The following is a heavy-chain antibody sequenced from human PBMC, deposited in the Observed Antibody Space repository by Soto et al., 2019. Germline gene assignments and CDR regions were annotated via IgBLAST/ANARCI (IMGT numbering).Heavy chain of an antibody. CDR2: ISSSGSTL. CDR3: ARRQQFHFVYTTHRLDL. V-gene: IGHV3-11*01. D-gene: IGHD6-13*01. J-gene: IGHJ6*02. Sequence: GGSLRLSCAASGFTFSDFYMSWIRQAPGKGLEWVSHISSSGSTLYYAEAVKGRFTISRDNAKNSLYLQMNSLRADDTAIYYCARRQQFHFVYTTHRLDLWGPGPTVTVSS. CDR1: GFTFSDFY.